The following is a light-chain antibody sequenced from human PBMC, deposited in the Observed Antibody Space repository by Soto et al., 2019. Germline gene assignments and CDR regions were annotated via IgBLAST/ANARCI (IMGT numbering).Light chain of an antibody. CDR3: QQYYSTPLT. J-gene: IGKJ4*01. CDR2: WAS. V-gene: IGKV4-1*01. Sequence: DIVMTQSPDSLAVSLGERDTINCKSSQSVLYSSNNKNYLAWYQQKPGQPPKLLIYWASTRESGVPDRLSGSGSGTDFTLTISSLQAEDVAVYYCQQYYSTPLTCGGGTKVEIK. CDR1: QSVLYSSNNKNY.